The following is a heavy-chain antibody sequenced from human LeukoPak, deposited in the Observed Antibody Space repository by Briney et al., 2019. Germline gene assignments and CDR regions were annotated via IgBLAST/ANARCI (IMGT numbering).Heavy chain of an antibody. Sequence: PSETLSLTCTVSGGSISSGGYSWSWIRPHPGKGLEWIGYIYYSGSTYYNPSLKSRVTISVDTSKNQFSLKLSSVTAADTAVYYCARGISPPALVDYWGQGTLVTVSS. V-gene: IGHV4-31*03. CDR1: GGSISSGGYS. CDR3: ARGISPPALVDY. D-gene: IGHD2/OR15-2a*01. CDR2: IYYSGST. J-gene: IGHJ4*02.